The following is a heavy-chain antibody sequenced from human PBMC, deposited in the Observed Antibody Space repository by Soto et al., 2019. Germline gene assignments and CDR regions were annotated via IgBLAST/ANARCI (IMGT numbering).Heavy chain of an antibody. CDR3: ARDPVRGDDYNFDY. J-gene: IGHJ4*02. D-gene: IGHD3-10*01. V-gene: IGHV3-7*01. CDR2: IRPDGSVK. Sequence: EVQLVESGGGLVQPGGSLRLSCAASGFVFSAYWMTWVRQAPGKGLEWVANIRPDGSVKHYVDSVKGRFTISRDNAENSLSLQMNSLRAEDTAVYYCARDPVRGDDYNFDYWGQGTLVTVS. CDR1: GFVFSAYW.